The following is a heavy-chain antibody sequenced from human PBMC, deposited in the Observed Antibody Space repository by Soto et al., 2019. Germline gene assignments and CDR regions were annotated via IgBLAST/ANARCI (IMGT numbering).Heavy chain of an antibody. CDR3: ARDTHTTSWYYYDW. J-gene: IGHJ4*02. V-gene: IGHV3-23*01. CDR1: GFAFHTYA. D-gene: IGHD2-2*01. CDR2: LSGGGGGV. Sequence: SCAASGFAFHTYAMSWVRQAPGKGLEWVSGLSGGGGGVYYADSVNGRFSISRDNSKNTLYLQMNSLRADDTAVYFCARDTHTTSWYYYDWWGQGTLVTVSS.